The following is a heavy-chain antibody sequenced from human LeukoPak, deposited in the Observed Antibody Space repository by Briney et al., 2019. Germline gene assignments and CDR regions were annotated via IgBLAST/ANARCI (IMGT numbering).Heavy chain of an antibody. J-gene: IGHJ4*02. D-gene: IGHD2-15*01. V-gene: IGHV3-7*01. CDR3: ATSDCSGGSCYSVGGY. CDR2: IKQDGSEK. Sequence: PGGSLRLSCAASGFTFTPFTMNWVRQAPGKGLEWVANIKQDGSEKYYVDSVKGRFTISRDNAKNSLYLQMNSLRAEDTAVYYCATSDCSGGSCYSVGGYWGQGTLVTVSS. CDR1: GFTFTPFT.